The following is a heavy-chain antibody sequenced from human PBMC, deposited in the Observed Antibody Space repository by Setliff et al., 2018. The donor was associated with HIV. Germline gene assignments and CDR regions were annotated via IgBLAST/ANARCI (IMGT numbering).Heavy chain of an antibody. CDR3: ASYRKAERWLQLGGNFDY. Sequence: SETLSLTCTVSGGSISTSYWNWIRQPPGKGLEWIAYIYISGSTYYNPSLKSRVTISVDASKNQFSLKLSSVTAADTAVYYCASYRKAERWLQLGGNFDYWGQGTLVTSPQ. J-gene: IGHJ4*02. D-gene: IGHD5-12*01. CDR1: GGSISTSY. CDR2: IYISGST. V-gene: IGHV4-59*04.